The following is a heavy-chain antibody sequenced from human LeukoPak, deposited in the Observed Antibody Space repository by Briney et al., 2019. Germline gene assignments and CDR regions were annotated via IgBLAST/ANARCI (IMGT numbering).Heavy chain of an antibody. J-gene: IGHJ4*02. D-gene: IGHD3-22*01. CDR1: GGSIFGASSY. V-gene: IGHV4-39*01. CDR2: IYNPVST. CDR3: ARNGSYTHPGSGYLFDS. Sequence: SETLSLTCSVSGGSIFGASSYWAWIRQPPGKGLEWIGSIYNPVSTVYNPSLKGRVGISIDMSNNQFSLRLTSVTAADTAVYYCARNGSYTHPGSGYLFDSWGQGTLVTVSS.